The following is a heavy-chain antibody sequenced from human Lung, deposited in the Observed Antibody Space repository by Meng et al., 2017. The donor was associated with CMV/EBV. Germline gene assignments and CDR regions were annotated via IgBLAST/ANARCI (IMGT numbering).Heavy chain of an antibody. D-gene: IGHD2-15*01. J-gene: IGHJ4*02. Sequence: CAFFGHPLGSIYGWIWVRQAPGRGLELIGDISHSGSTKYKSSLQSRVTISVDKTKNHFSLRLTSVTAADPGVYFCARSPGWWFLDYWGQGALVTVSS. CDR1: GHPLGSIYG. CDR2: ISHSGST. CDR3: ARSPGWWFLDY. V-gene: IGHV4-4*01.